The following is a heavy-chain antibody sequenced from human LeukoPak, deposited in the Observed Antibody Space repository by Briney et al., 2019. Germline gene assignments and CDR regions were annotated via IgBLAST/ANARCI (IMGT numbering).Heavy chain of an antibody. CDR2: IIPILGIA. D-gene: IGHD3-22*01. CDR1: GGTFSSYA. J-gene: IGHJ4*02. V-gene: IGHV1-69*04. CDR3: ARVRRNDSSGYVFDY. Sequence: SVKVSCKASGGTFSSYAISWVRQAPGQGLEWMGRIIPILGIANYAQKFQGRVTITADKSTSTAYMELSSLRSEDTAVYYCARVRRNDSSGYVFDYWGQGTLVTVSS.